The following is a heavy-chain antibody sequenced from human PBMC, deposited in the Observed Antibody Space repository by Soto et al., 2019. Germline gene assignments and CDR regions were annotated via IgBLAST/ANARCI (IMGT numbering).Heavy chain of an antibody. CDR2: ISAYNGNT. CDR1: GYTFTSYG. V-gene: IGHV1-18*01. Sequence: AASVKVSCKASGYTFTSYGISWVRQAPGQGLEWMGWISAYNGNTNYAQKLQGRVTMTTDTSTSTAYMELRSLRSDDTAVYYCASALYYYGSGSSLDVWGQGTTVTVSS. J-gene: IGHJ6*02. D-gene: IGHD3-10*01. CDR3: ASALYYYGSGSSLDV.